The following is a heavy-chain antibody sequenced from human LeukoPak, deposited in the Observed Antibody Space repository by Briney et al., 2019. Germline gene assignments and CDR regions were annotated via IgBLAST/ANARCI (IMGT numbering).Heavy chain of an antibody. V-gene: IGHV1-2*02. Sequence: GASVKVSSKASGYRFTDYYMHWVRQAPGQGLEWMGWINPINGDTIYAQKFRGRVTVTRDTSITTAYMELSRLRSDDTAVYYCASGDHRGGDYSSGNWGQGTLVTVSS. CDR1: GYRFTDYY. D-gene: IGHD4-17*01. CDR2: INPINGDT. J-gene: IGHJ4*02. CDR3: ASGDHRGGDYSSGN.